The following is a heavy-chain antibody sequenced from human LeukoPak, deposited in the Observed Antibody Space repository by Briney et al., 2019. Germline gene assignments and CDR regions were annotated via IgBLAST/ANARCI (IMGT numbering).Heavy chain of an antibody. CDR1: GYTFTIYY. CDR2: INPSGGST. D-gene: IGHD5-12*01. V-gene: IGHV1-46*01. Sequence: GASVKVSCKASGYTFTIYYMHWVRQAPGQGLEWMGIINPSGGSTSYAQKFWGRVTMTRDTSTSTVYMELSSLRSEDTAMYYCARRYSGYDRGGDRLDYWGQGTLVTVSS. CDR3: ARRYSGYDRGGDRLDY. J-gene: IGHJ4*02.